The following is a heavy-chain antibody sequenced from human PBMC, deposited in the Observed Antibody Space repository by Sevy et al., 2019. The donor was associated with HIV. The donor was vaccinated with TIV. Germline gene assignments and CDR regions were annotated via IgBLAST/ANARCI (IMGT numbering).Heavy chain of an antibody. CDR1: GFTFSNSA. CDR3: AAEDTIRLGGPFRFFEA. V-gene: IGHV1-58*02. D-gene: IGHD3-16*01. Sequence: ASVKVSCKASGFTFSNSAMQWVRQTRGQRLEWIGWIVVGSGVTNYAQKFQERVTITRDMSTSTVYMELRSLRTEDTAVYFGAAEDTIRLGGPFRFFEAWGQGTMVTVSS. J-gene: IGHJ3*01. CDR2: IVVGSGVT.